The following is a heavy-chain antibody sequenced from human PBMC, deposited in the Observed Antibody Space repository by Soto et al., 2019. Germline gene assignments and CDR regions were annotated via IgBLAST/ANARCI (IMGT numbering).Heavy chain of an antibody. J-gene: IGHJ6*03. CDR2: INPSGGST. V-gene: IGHV1-46*03. Sequence: QVQLVQSGADVKKPGASVKVSCKASGYSFTGYYIQWVRQAPGQGLEWMGIINPSGGSTTYAEKFQGGVTMTRDTATDTVYMELSSLRSEDTAVYYCARDHSGYHWSWGPDYMDVWGKGTTVTVSS. D-gene: IGHD5-12*01. CDR1: GYSFTGYY. CDR3: ARDHSGYHWSWGPDYMDV.